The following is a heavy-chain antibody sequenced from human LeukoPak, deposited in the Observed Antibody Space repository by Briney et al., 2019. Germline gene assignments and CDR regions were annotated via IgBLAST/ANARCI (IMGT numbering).Heavy chain of an antibody. V-gene: IGHV3-23*01. CDR3: AKSVGGTGDPVDY. D-gene: IGHD6-19*01. CDR1: GFTFSSYA. Sequence: GGSLRLSCAASGFTFSSYAMNRVRQAPGKGLEWVSNISGRGGSTYYADSVKGRFTISRGNSKNTLYLQMNSLRAEDTAVYYCAKSVGGTGDPVDYWGQGTLVIVSA. CDR2: ISGRGGST. J-gene: IGHJ4*02.